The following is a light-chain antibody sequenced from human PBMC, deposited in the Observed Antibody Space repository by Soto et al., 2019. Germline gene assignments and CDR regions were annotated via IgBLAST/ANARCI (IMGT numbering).Light chain of an antibody. CDR3: GSWDSSLSAYV. Sequence: QSVLTQPPSVSAAPGQKVTISCSGCSSNIGGNSVSWYQRLPGTAPKLLIYDDNKRPSGIPDRFSGSKSGTSATLGITGFQTGDEADYYCGSWDSSLSAYVFGTGTKGTVL. J-gene: IGLJ1*01. V-gene: IGLV1-51*01. CDR1: SSNIGGNS. CDR2: DDN.